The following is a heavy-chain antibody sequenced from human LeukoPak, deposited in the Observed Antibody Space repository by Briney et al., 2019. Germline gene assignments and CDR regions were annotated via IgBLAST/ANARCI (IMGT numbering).Heavy chain of an antibody. CDR2: IYYSGST. J-gene: IGHJ6*02. CDR1: GGPISSYY. V-gene: IGHV4-59*08. Sequence: SETLSLTCTVSGGPISSYYWSWIRQPPGKGLEWIGYIYYSGSTNYNPSLKSRVTISVDTSKNQFSLKLSSVTAADTAVYYCAKAWRIAAAGSWHDNYYYGMDVWGQGTTVTVSS. D-gene: IGHD6-13*01. CDR3: AKAWRIAAAGSWHDNYYYGMDV.